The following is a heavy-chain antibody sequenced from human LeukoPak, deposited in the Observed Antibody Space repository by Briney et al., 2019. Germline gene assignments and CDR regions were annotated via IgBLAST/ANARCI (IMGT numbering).Heavy chain of an antibody. CDR1: GYIFSNYA. J-gene: IGHJ3*01. Sequence: GASVTVSCKASGYIFSNYAVSWVRQAPGHGLEWMGWVSTYNGKTNYAQKFQDRVTTTTDTSTRIVYMDLRSLRSDDTAMYYCARDQSGHPLEDAFEVWGQGTMVIVSS. CDR2: VSTYNGKT. V-gene: IGHV1-18*01. CDR3: ARDQSGHPLEDAFEV. D-gene: IGHD1-26*01.